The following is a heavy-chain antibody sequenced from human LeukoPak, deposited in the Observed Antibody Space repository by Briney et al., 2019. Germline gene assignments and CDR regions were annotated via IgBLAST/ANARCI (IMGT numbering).Heavy chain of an antibody. D-gene: IGHD5-12*01. CDR2: ISYDGSNK. CDR1: GFTFSSYW. V-gene: IGHV3-30*18. J-gene: IGHJ4*02. CDR3: AKDAQGGSLDY. Sequence: GGSLRLSCAASGFTFSSYWMSWVRQAPGKGLEWVAVISYDGSNKYYADSVKGRFTISRDNSKSTLYLQMNSLRAEDTAVYYCAKDAQGGSLDYWGQGTLVTVSS.